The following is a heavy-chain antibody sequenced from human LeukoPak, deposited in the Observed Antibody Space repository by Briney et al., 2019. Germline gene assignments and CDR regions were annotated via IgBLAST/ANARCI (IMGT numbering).Heavy chain of an antibody. CDR1: GFTFSSYG. V-gene: IGHV3-30*03. J-gene: IGHJ3*01. D-gene: IGHD3-22*01. CDR2: ISYDGSNK. CDR3: ARDCRYYYDSSGYCV. Sequence: PGGSLRLSCAASGFTFSSYGMHWVRQAPGKGLEWVAVISYDGSNKYYADSVKGRFTISRDNSKNTLYLQMNSLRAEDTAVYYCARDCRYYYDSSGYCVWGQGTMVTVSS.